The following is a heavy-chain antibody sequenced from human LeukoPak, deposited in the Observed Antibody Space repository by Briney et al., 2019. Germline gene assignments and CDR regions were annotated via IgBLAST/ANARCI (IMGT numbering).Heavy chain of an antibody. D-gene: IGHD4-17*01. CDR3: ARLDDYGDYLDY. CDR1: GFTFSSYS. CDR2: ISSSGSTI. Sequence: GGSLRLSCAASGFTFSSYSMNWVRQAPGKGLEWVSYISSSGSTIYYADSVKGRFTISRDNAKNSLYLQMNSLRAEDTAVYYCARLDDYGDYLDYWGQGTLVTVSS. V-gene: IGHV3-48*04. J-gene: IGHJ4*02.